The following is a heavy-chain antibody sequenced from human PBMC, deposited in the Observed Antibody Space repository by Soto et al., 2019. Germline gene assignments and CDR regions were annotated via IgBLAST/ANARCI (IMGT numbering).Heavy chain of an antibody. Sequence: SVKVSCKASGGTFSSYAISWVRQAPGQGLEWMGGIIPIFGTANYAQKFQGRVTITADESTSTAYMELSSLRSEDTAVYYCARASYYYDSSGYYYWFDPWGQGTLVTVSS. CDR1: GGTFSSYA. V-gene: IGHV1-69*13. CDR2: IIPIFGTA. CDR3: ARASYYYDSSGYYYWFDP. J-gene: IGHJ5*02. D-gene: IGHD3-22*01.